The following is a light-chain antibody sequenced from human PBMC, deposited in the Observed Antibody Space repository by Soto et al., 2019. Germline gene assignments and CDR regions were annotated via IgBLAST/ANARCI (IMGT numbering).Light chain of an antibody. V-gene: IGLV1-44*01. CDR3: AAWDDSLNGYV. CDR1: SSNIGSNT. Sequence: QSVLTQPHSASGTPGQRVTISCSGSSSNIGSNTVNWYQQLPGTAPKLLIYSNNQRPSGVPDRFSGSKSGTSASLAISGLKSEDEADYYCAAWDDSLNGYVFGTVTKLTVL. J-gene: IGLJ1*01. CDR2: SNN.